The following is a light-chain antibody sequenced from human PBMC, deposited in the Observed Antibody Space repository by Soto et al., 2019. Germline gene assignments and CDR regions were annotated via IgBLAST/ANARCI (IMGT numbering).Light chain of an antibody. CDR2: AAS. Sequence: DIQMTHSPSSVSASVGERVTITCRASQGISSRLAWYQQKPGKAPKILIYAASTLQGGVPSRFTGSGSGTDFTLTITSLQPEDSATYYCQQADSFPLTFGGGTKVEIK. CDR3: QQADSFPLT. V-gene: IGKV1-12*01. J-gene: IGKJ4*01. CDR1: QGISSR.